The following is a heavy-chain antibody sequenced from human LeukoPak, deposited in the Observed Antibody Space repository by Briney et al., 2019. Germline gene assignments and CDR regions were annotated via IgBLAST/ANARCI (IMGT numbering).Heavy chain of an antibody. CDR3: ARGGRIVVVVAARRYNWFDP. D-gene: IGHD2-15*01. Sequence: PSETLSLTCAVYGGPFSGYYWSWIRQPPGKGLEWIGEINHSGSTNCNPSLKSRVTISVDTSKNQFSLKLSSVTAADTAVYYCARGGRIVVVVAARRYNWFDPWGQGTLVTVSS. CDR2: INHSGST. V-gene: IGHV4-34*01. CDR1: GGPFSGYY. J-gene: IGHJ5*02.